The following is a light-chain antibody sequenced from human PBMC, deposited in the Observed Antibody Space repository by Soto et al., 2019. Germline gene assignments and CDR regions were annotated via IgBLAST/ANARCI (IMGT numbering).Light chain of an antibody. Sequence: DIQMTQSPSSLSASVGDRVTMTCRASQAISKDLNWYQQKPGKAPKLLMFEASNLQTGVSSRFSGSGSGTDFTLTINSLQPEDFATYYGQQYYYLPYTFGQGTTLEI. V-gene: IGKV1-33*01. CDR2: EAS. J-gene: IGKJ2*01. CDR1: QAISKD. CDR3: QQYYYLPYT.